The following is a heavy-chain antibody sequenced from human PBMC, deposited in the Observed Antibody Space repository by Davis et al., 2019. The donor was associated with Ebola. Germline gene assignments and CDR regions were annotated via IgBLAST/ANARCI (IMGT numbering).Heavy chain of an antibody. V-gene: IGHV4-39*07. CDR2: INHSGST. D-gene: IGHD1-7*01. Sequence: SETLSLTCTVSGGSISSTSYYWSWIRQPPGKGLEWIGEINHSGSTNYNPSLKSRVTISVDTSKNQFSLKLSSVTAADTAVYYCATAGRWNYVHWYFDLWGRGTLVTVSS. CDR1: GGSISSTSYY. CDR3: ATAGRWNYVHWYFDL. J-gene: IGHJ2*01.